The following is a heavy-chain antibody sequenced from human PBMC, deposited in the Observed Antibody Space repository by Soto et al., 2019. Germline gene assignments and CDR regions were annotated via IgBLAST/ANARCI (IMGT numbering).Heavy chain of an antibody. CDR2: IYHSGST. Sequence: QLQLQESGSGLVKPSQTLSLTCAVSGGSISSDNCSWSWIRQPPGKGLEWIGYIYHSGSTDYNPSLKRRASIALDTSRNQFSLQLSSVSAADTAVYFCARVPVTIGYGMDVWGQGTTVTVSS. D-gene: IGHD4-17*01. V-gene: IGHV4-30-2*01. J-gene: IGHJ6*02. CDR1: GGSISSDNCS. CDR3: ARVPVTIGYGMDV.